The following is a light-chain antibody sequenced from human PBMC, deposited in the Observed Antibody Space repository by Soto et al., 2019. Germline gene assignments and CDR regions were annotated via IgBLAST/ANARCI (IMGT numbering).Light chain of an antibody. J-gene: IGLJ2*01. CDR3: QTWGTGIHVV. CDR2: LNSDGSH. Sequence: QSVLTQSPSASASLGASVKLTCTLRSGHSSYAIAWHQQQPEKGPRYLMKLNSDGSHSKGDGIPDRFSGSSSGAERYLTISSLQSEDEAYYYCQTWGTGIHVVFGGGTKLTVL. V-gene: IGLV4-69*01. CDR1: SGHSSYA.